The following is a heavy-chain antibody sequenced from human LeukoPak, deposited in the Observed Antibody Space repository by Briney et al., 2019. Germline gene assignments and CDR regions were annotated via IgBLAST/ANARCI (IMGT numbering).Heavy chain of an antibody. Sequence: SQTLSLTCSVSGGSISSGDYYWSWIRQTPEKGLEWIGHIFNTGSPYYTPSLKSRVTISADTSKNQFSLKLSSVTAADTAVYYCARLDYYDSSGYYYDAFDIWGQGTMVTVSS. CDR1: GGSISSGDYY. V-gene: IGHV4-30-4*08. CDR3: ARLDYYDSSGYYYDAFDI. J-gene: IGHJ3*02. CDR2: IFNTGSP. D-gene: IGHD3-22*01.